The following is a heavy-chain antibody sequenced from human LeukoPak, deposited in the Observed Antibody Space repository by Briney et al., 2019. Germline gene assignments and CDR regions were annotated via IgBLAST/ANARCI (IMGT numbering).Heavy chain of an antibody. J-gene: IGHJ6*03. D-gene: IGHD1-26*01. CDR2: IRYDGSNK. V-gene: IGHV3-30*02. Sequence: SGGSLRLSCAASGFTFSSYGMHWVRQAPVKGLEWVAFIRYDGSNKYYADSVKGRFTISRDNSKNTLYLQMNSLRAEDTAVYYCAKDKARGSPFDYYYMDVWGKGTTVTVSS. CDR3: AKDKARGSPFDYYYMDV. CDR1: GFTFSSYG.